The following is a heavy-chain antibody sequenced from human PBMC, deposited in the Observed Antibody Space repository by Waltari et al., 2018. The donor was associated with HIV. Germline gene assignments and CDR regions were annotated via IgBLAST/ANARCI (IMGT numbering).Heavy chain of an antibody. CDR1: GGSISSRSYY. D-gene: IGHD6-13*01. V-gene: IGHV4-39*01. CDR2: IYYSGST. J-gene: IGHJ4*02. Sequence: QLQLQESGPGLVKPSETLSLTCPVPGGSISSRSYYWGWIRQPPGKGLEWIGSIYYSGSTYYNPSLKSRVTISVDTSKNQFSLKLSSVTAADTAVYYCARDGIAAAGTDYWGQGTLVTVSS. CDR3: ARDGIAAAGTDY.